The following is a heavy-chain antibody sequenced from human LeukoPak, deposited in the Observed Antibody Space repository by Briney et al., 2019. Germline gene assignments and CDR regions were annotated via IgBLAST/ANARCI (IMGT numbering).Heavy chain of an antibody. CDR2: IYHSGST. D-gene: IGHD3-10*01. Sequence: SETLSLTCAVSGGSISSSNWWSWVRQPPGKGLEWIGEIYHSGSTNYNPSLKSRVTISVDKSKNQFSLKLSSVTAADTAVYYCASSLLWFGELLTLVYWGQGTLVTVSS. V-gene: IGHV4-4*02. CDR1: GGSISSSNW. CDR3: ASSLLWFGELLTLVY. J-gene: IGHJ4*02.